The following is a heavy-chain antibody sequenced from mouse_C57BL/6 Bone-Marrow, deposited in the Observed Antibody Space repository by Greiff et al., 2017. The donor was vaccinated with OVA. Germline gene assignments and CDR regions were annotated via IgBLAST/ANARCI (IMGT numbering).Heavy chain of an antibody. V-gene: IGHV1-55*01. CDR1: GYTFTSYW. Sequence: QVHVKQPGAELVKPGASVKMSCKASGYTFTSYWITWVKQRPGQGLEWIGDIYPGSGSTNYNEKFKSKATLTVDTSSSTAYMQLSSLTSEDSAVYYCAITTVVASDWYFDVWGTGTTVTVSS. CDR3: AITTVVASDWYFDV. CDR2: IYPGSGST. J-gene: IGHJ1*03. D-gene: IGHD1-1*01.